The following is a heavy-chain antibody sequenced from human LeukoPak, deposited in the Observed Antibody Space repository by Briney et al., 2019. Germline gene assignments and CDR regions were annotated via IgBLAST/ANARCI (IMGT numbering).Heavy chain of an antibody. CDR3: ARTHAYDFWSGYYYFDY. CDR1: GGSFSGYY. D-gene: IGHD3-3*01. V-gene: IGHV4-34*01. CDR2: INHSGST. J-gene: IGHJ4*02. Sequence: SETLSLTCAVYGGSFSGYYWSWIRQPPGKGLEWIGEINHSGSTNYNPSLKSRVTISVDTSKNQFSLKLSSVTAADTAVYYCARTHAYDFWSGYYYFDYWGQGTLVTVSS.